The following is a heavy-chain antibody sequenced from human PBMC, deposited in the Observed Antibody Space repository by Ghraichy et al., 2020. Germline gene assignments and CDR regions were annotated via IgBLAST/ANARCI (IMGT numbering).Heavy chain of an antibody. D-gene: IGHD3-16*01. CDR3: AKDTRLHRPMLGDY. CDR1: GFTFSSYA. V-gene: IGHV3-23*01. CDR2: ISGSGGST. Sequence: GESLNISCAASGFTFSSYAMSWVRQAPGKGLEWVSAISGSGGSTYYADSVKGRFTISRDNSKNTLYLQMNSLRAEDTAVYYCAKDTRLHRPMLGDYWGQGTLVTVSS. J-gene: IGHJ4*02.